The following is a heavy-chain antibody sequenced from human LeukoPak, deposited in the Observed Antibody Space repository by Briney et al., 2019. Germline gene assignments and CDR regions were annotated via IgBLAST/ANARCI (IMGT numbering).Heavy chain of an antibody. CDR1: GFTFSSYA. V-gene: IGHV3-30*04. J-gene: IGHJ4*02. CDR3: ARDITSTYFDC. Sequence: GGSLRLSCAASGFTFSSYAMHWVRQAPGKGLEWVAVISYDGRNKYYADSVKGRFTISRDNSKNTLYLQMTSLRAEDTAVYYCARDITSTYFDCWGQGTLVTVSS. CDR2: ISYDGRNK.